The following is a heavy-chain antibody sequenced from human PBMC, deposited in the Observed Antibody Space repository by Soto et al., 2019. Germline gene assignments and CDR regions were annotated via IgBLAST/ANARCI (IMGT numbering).Heavy chain of an antibody. Sequence: SETLSLTCTGSGGSISSYYWSWIRQPPGKGLEGIGYIYYSGSTNYNPSLKSRVTISVDTSKNQFSLKLSTVTAADTAVYYCARLSGIMFGEHNYWGQATLVTVSS. CDR2: IYYSGST. V-gene: IGHV4-59*08. J-gene: IGHJ4*02. CDR3: ARLSGIMFGEHNY. D-gene: IGHD3-10*02. CDR1: GGSISSYY.